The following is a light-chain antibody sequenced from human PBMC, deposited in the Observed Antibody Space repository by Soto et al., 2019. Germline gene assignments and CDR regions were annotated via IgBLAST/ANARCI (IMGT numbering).Light chain of an antibody. J-gene: IGLJ2*01. V-gene: IGLV1-51*01. CDR1: SSNIGNNF. CDR3: ATWESSLSIGV. Sequence: QAVVTQPPSVSAAPGQKVTISCSGGSSNIGNNFVSWYQQLPGTAPKLLIYDNNKRPSGIPDRFSGSKSGTSATLGITGLQSGDEADYYCATWESSLSIGVFGVGTKLTVL. CDR2: DNN.